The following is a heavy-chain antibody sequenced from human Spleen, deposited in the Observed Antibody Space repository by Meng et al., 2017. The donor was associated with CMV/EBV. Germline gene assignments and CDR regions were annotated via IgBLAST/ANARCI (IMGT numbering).Heavy chain of an antibody. V-gene: IGHV3-74*01. CDR2: ISGDGTTT. Sequence: GESLKISCAASGFTFSTYWMHWVRQAPGKGLVWVSRISGDGTTTTYADSVRGRFTISRDNAKNTLYLQMNSLRAEDTAVYYCARDYRSGSYYVHYYYGMDVWGQGTTVTVSS. J-gene: IGHJ6*02. CDR3: ARDYRSGSYYVHYYYGMDV. CDR1: GFTFSTYW. D-gene: IGHD1-26*01.